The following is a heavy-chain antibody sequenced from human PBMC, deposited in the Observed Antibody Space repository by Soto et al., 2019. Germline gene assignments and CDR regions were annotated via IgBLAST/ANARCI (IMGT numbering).Heavy chain of an antibody. J-gene: IGHJ6*02. CDR3: ARRGPLNNIVVVTDYFGLDV. V-gene: IGHV3-11*01. D-gene: IGHD2-21*02. CDR2: ISSGGSST. CDR1: GFSLRDYY. Sequence: QEQLVESGGGLVKPGGSLRLSCEVSGFSLRDYYMSWIRQAPGKGLEWVSYISSGGSSTFYTESVKGRFTISRDIAKNSLHLQMNSLRVEDTAVYFCARRGPLNNIVVVTDYFGLDVWGQGTTVTVSS.